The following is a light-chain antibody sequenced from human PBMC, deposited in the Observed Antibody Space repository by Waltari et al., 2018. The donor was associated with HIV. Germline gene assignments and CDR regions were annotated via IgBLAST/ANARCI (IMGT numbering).Light chain of an antibody. CDR2: EVY. J-gene: IGLJ2*01. V-gene: IGLV2-18*01. CDR3: ALYTTRNII. CDR1: RGAVPTYNL. Sequence: QSALTQPPSVSGFPRQSVTISCTAFRGAVPTYNLVPWSQQSPNTAHKLIRYEVYKRPSGVPDRCSGSQSGDMASLTVSGLQTEDEADYYCALYTTRNIIFGGGTNLVVL.